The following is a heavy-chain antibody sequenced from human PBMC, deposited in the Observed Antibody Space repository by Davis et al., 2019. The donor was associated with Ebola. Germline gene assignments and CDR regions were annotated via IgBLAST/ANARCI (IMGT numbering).Heavy chain of an antibody. CDR1: GYTFTGYY. CDR3: ARGHSGSYDY. J-gene: IGHJ4*02. Sequence: ASVKVSCKSSGYTFTGYYIHWVRQAPGQGLEWMGIINPSGGSTSFAQKVQGRVTMTTDTSTSTAYMELNSLTSDDTAFYYCARGHSGSYDYWGQGTLVTVSS. CDR2: INPSGGST. D-gene: IGHD1-26*01. V-gene: IGHV1-46*01.